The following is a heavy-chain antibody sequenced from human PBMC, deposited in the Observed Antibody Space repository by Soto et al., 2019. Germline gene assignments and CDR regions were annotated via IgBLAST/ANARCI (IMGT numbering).Heavy chain of an antibody. D-gene: IGHD3-3*02. CDR1: GGTFGNSA. CDR3: ARDKDRQQLGGNCYSGIVV. J-gene: IGHJ6*02. CDR2: IIPIFPTP. V-gene: IGHV1-69*12. Sequence: QVQLVQSGAEVKKPGSSVTVSCKASGGTFGNSAISWVRQAPGQGLEWMVGIIPIFPTPDYAQKFQGRVTITAAESTPTDYMELTSLRYAATAVYYCARDKDRQQLGGNCYSGIVVWGQGTRVTVSS.